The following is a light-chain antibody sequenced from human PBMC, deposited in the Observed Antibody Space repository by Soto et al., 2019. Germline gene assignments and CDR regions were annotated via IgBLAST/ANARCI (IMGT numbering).Light chain of an antibody. CDR1: SSNIGAGYD. J-gene: IGLJ3*02. CDR3: QSYDSSLSAWV. V-gene: IGLV1-40*01. Sequence: QSVLTQPPSVSGAPGQRVTISCTASSSNIGAGYDVHWYQQLPGTAPKLLIYGNTNRPSGVPDRFSGSKSGTSASLAITGLQAEDEADYYCQSYDSSLSAWVFGGGTQPTVL. CDR2: GNT.